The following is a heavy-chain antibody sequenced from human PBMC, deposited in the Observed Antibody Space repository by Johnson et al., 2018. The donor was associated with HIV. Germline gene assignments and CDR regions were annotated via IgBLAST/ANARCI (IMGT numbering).Heavy chain of an antibody. V-gene: IGHV3-33*08. CDR1: GFAFSSYG. Sequence: QMQLVESGGGVVQPGRSLRLSCAASGFAFSSYGMHWVRQAPGKGLEWVAFIRYDGSNKYYADSVKGRFTISRDNSKNTLYLQMNSLRVEDTAVYYCARDTDIVVVPARGDAFDIWGQGTMVTVSS. CDR3: ARDTDIVVVPARGDAFDI. CDR2: IRYDGSNK. J-gene: IGHJ3*02. D-gene: IGHD2-2*01.